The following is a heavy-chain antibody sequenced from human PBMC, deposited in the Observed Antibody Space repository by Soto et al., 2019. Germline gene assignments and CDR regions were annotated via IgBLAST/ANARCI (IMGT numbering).Heavy chain of an antibody. CDR2: ISVSGNII. CDR3: VRDTMGASAATSLDY. J-gene: IGHJ4*02. V-gene: IGHV3-48*03. D-gene: IGHD6-13*01. Sequence: EVQLVESGGGLVQPGGSLRLSCAASGFTFNTYEFNWVRQAPGKGLEWISYISVSGNIIKYADSVKGRFTISRDNAENSLHLHMSSLRVDDTAVYFSVRDTMGASAATSLDYWGQGTQVIVSS. CDR1: GFTFNTYE.